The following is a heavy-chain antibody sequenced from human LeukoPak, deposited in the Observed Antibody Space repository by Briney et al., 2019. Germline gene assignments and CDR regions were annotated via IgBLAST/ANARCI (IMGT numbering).Heavy chain of an antibody. Sequence: SETLSLTCTVSGGSISSYYWSWIRQPPGKGLGWIGYIYYSGSTNYNPSLKSRVTISVDTSKNQFSLKLSSVTAADTAVYYCARGGDYYGSGNVDYWGQGTLVTVSS. CDR3: ARGGDYYGSGNVDY. CDR1: GGSISSYY. J-gene: IGHJ4*02. D-gene: IGHD3-10*01. CDR2: IYYSGST. V-gene: IGHV4-59*01.